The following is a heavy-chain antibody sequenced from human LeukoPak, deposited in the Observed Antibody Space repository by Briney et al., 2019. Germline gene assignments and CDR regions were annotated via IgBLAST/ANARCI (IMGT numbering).Heavy chain of an antibody. Sequence: GGSLRLSCAASGFNFSAYGMHWVRQAPGKGLEWVAYVWYDGSKNEYANSVEGRFTISRDTSKSTVYLQMNSLRPEDTAMYYCARDLLGLPHKYFDSWGKGTLVTVSS. CDR3: ARDLLGLPHKYFDS. CDR1: GFNFSAYG. D-gene: IGHD3-16*01. J-gene: IGHJ4*02. V-gene: IGHV3-30*02. CDR2: VWYDGSKN.